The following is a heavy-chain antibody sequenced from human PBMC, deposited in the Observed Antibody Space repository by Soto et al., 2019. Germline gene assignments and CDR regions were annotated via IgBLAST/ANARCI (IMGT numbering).Heavy chain of an antibody. CDR2: LSGDGTTT. Sequence: EVQLLESGGGLVQPGGSLRLSCTASGFTFSTYGMSWVRQAPGKGLEWVSSLSGDGTTTYYIDSVKGRFTISRDNSRNTPSLQMNSLRTDDTAVYYCAKDISFDTSAYNYWGQGILVTVSS. CDR3: AKDISFDTSAYNY. J-gene: IGHJ4*02. V-gene: IGHV3-23*01. CDR1: GFTFSTYG. D-gene: IGHD3-22*01.